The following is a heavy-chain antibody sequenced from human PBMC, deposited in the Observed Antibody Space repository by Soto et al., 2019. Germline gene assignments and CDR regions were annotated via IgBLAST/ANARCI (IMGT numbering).Heavy chain of an antibody. D-gene: IGHD6-6*01. V-gene: IGHV5-51*01. CDR2: IYPDDSDT. CDR1: GDSFTSYW. Sequence: PGESLKISCKGSGDSFTSYWIGWVRQMPGKGLEWMGIIYPDDSDTRYSPPFQGQVTISADKSISTAYLQWSSLKASDTAMYYCARHGIAARQLYYYGMDVWGQGTTVTVSS. J-gene: IGHJ6*02. CDR3: ARHGIAARQLYYYGMDV.